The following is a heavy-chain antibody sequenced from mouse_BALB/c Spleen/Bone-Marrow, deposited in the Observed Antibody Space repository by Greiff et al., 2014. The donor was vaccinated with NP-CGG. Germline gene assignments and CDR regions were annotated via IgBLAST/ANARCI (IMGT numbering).Heavy chain of an antibody. V-gene: IGHV1-61*01. CDR3: AREKVYYGISWFAY. CDR1: GYSFTTYW. Sequence: QVQLQQPGTEVVRPGASVKLSCKASGYSFTTYWMNWVKQRPGQSLEWIGMIHPSDSETRLNQKFKDKATLTVDKSSSTAYMQLNSPTSEDSAVYYCAREKVYYGISWFAYWGQGTLVTVSA. D-gene: IGHD2-1*01. CDR2: IHPSDSET. J-gene: IGHJ3*01.